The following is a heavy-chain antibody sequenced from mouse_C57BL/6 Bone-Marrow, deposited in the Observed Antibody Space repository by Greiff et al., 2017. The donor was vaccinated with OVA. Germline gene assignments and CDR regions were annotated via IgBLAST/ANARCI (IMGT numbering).Heavy chain of an antibody. J-gene: IGHJ3*01. CDR1: GYTFTSYG. CDR3: ARWGDYDGFAY. CDR2: IYPRSGNT. V-gene: IGHV1-81*01. D-gene: IGHD2-4*01. Sequence: QVQLKESGAELARPGASVKLSCKASGYTFTSYGISWVKQRTGQGLEWIGEIYPRSGNTYYNEKFKGKATLTADKSSSTAYMELRSLTSEDSAVYFCARWGDYDGFAYWGQGTLVTVSA.